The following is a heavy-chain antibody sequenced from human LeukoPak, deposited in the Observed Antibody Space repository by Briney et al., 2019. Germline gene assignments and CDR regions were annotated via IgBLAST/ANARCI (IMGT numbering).Heavy chain of an antibody. D-gene: IGHD6-6*01. CDR3: AKDEAARPGLGFDY. V-gene: IGHV3-23*01. CDR1: GFTFSSYA. J-gene: IGHJ4*02. Sequence: PGGSLRLSCAASGFTFSSYAMSWVREAPGKGLEWVSAISGSGGSTYYADSVKGRFTTSRDNSKNTLYLQMNSLRAEDTAVYYCAKDEAARPGLGFDYWGQGTLVTVSS. CDR2: ISGSGGST.